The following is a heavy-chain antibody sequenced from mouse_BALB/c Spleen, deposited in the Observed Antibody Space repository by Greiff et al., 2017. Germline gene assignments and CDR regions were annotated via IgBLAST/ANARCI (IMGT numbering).Heavy chain of an antibody. CDR2: INSNGGST. Sequence: EVKLVESGGGLVQPGGSLKLSCAASGFTFSSYGMSWVRQTPDKRLELVATINSNGGSTYYPDSVKGRFTISRDNAKNTLYLQMSSLKSEDTAMYYCARDLPMIRLFAYWGQGTLVTVSA. CDR1: GFTFSSYG. D-gene: IGHD2-3*01. CDR3: ARDLPMIRLFAY. V-gene: IGHV5-6-3*01. J-gene: IGHJ3*01.